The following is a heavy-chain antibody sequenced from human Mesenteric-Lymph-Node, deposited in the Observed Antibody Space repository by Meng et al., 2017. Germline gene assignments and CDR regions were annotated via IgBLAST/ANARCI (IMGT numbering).Heavy chain of an antibody. D-gene: IGHD2/OR15-2a*01. CDR3: TNFFYAV. J-gene: IGHJ4*02. CDR2: IKSKSDGGTT. CDR1: GIILSNVW. Sequence: EVQLVESGGGLVKPWGYLRLSCAASGIILSNVWMTWVRQAPGKGLEWVGRIKSKSDGGTTDYAAPVKGRFTISRDDSKNTLYLQMNSLKTEDTAVYHCTNFFYAVGGQGTLVTVSS. V-gene: IGHV3-15*01.